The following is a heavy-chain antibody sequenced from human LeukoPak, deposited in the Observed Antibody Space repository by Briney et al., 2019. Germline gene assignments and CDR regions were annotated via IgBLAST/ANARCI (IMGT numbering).Heavy chain of an antibody. Sequence: GGSLRLSCAASGFTVSSNYMSWVRQAPGKGLEWVSVIYSGGSTYYADSVKGRFTISRDNSKNTLYLQMNSLRAEDTAVHYCASAPTPYSSGWGDYWGQGTLVTVSS. CDR1: GFTVSSNY. CDR3: ASAPTPYSSGWGDY. V-gene: IGHV3-66*01. J-gene: IGHJ4*02. CDR2: IYSGGST. D-gene: IGHD6-19*01.